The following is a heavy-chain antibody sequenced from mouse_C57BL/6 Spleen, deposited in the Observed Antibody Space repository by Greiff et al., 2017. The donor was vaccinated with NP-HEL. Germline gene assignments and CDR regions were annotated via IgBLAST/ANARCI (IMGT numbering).Heavy chain of an antibody. CDR1: GFTFSDYG. J-gene: IGHJ4*01. CDR3: ARHGSSSHYYAMDY. V-gene: IGHV5-15*01. D-gene: IGHD1-1*01. Sequence: EVKVVESGGGLVQPGGSLKLSCAASGFTFSDYGMAWVRQAPRKGPEWVAFISNLADSIYYADTVTGRFTISRGNAKNTLYLEMSSLRSEDTAMYYCARHGSSSHYYAMDYWGQGTSVTVSS. CDR2: ISNLADSI.